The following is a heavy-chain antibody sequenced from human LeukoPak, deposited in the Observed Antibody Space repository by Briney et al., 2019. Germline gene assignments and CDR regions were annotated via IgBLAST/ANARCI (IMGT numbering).Heavy chain of an antibody. J-gene: IGHJ3*02. CDR1: RFTFSSYW. Sequence: PGGSLRLSCAASRFTFSSYWMHWVRQAPGKGLVWVSRINTDGSSTSYADSVKGRFTISRDNAKNTLYLQMNSLRGEDTAVYYCGAQSDAFDIWGQGTMVTVSS. CDR2: INTDGSST. V-gene: IGHV3-74*01. CDR3: GAQSDAFDI.